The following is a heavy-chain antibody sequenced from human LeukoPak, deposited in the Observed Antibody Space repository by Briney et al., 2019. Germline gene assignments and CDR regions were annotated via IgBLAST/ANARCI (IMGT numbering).Heavy chain of an antibody. Sequence: GGSLRLSCAASGFTFDDYGMSWVRQAPGKGLEWVSGINWNSGSTGYADSVKGRFTISRDNAKNSLYLQMNSLRAEDTALYYCARDSNLGIAAAGAFDYWGQGTLVTVSS. CDR3: ARDSNLGIAAAGAFDY. V-gene: IGHV3-20*04. CDR1: GFTFDDYG. J-gene: IGHJ4*02. D-gene: IGHD6-13*01. CDR2: INWNSGST.